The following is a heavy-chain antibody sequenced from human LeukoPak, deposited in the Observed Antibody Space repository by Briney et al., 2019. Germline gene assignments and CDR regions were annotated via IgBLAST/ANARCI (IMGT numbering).Heavy chain of an antibody. V-gene: IGHV3-30*02. J-gene: IGHJ4*02. CDR2: IRYDGSNK. CDR3: AKDQDIVVVPAAPKSGYFDY. CDR1: GFTFSSYG. D-gene: IGHD2-2*01. Sequence: GGSLRLSCAAFGFTFSSYGMHWVRQAPGKGLEWVAFIRYDGSNKYYADSVKGRFTISRDNSKNTLYLQMNSLRAEDTAVYYCAKDQDIVVVPAAPKSGYFDYWGQGTLVTVSS.